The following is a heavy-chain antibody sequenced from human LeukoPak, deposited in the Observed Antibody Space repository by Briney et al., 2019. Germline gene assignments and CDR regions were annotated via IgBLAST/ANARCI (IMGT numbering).Heavy chain of an antibody. V-gene: IGHV3-7*05. CDR3: ARGGLLKYQLAIDY. CDR2: IKQDGSEK. CDR1: GFTFSSCW. D-gene: IGHD2-2*01. Sequence: GGSLRLSCAASGFTFSSCWMSWVRQAPGKGPEWLANIKQDGSEKYYVDSVKGRFTISRDNAKNSLYLQMNSLRAEDTALYYCARGGLLKYQLAIDYWGQGTLVTVSS. J-gene: IGHJ4*02.